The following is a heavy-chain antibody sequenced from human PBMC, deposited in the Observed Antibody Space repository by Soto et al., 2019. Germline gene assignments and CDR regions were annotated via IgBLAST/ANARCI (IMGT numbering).Heavy chain of an antibody. J-gene: IGHJ6*03. D-gene: IGHD3-16*01. CDR3: AKFRGPSYSYYYMDV. V-gene: IGHV3-23*01. CDR1: GFRFSDFA. Sequence: EVQLLESGGGFVQPGGSLRLSCAASGFRFSDFAMTWVRQAPGRGLEWVSAITGTASSTYYADSVKGRFTISRDNSKNTLYLQMNSLRAEDTALYYCAKFRGPSYSYYYMDVWGKGTTVTVSS. CDR2: ITGTASST.